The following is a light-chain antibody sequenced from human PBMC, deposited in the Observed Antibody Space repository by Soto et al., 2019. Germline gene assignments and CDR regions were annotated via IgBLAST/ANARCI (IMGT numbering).Light chain of an antibody. CDR1: QDINTY. Sequence: EVVLTQSPATLSLSPGEKATLSFRASQDINTYLGWYQQKPGQAPRLLIYDASNRATGIPDRFSGSGSGTDFTLTINSLEPEDFAVYYCQHRYNWPLTFGAGTKVDIK. V-gene: IGKV3-11*01. CDR2: DAS. CDR3: QHRYNWPLT. J-gene: IGKJ4*01.